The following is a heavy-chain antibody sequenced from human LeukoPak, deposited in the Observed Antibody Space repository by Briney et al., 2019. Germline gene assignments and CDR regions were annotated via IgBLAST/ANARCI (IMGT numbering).Heavy chain of an antibody. D-gene: IGHD6-13*01. CDR2: IYSSGST. CDR3: ARGTTAAAGIFDC. Sequence: PSETLSLTCSVSGASISSYYWSWVRQPAGKGLEWIGRIYSSGSTNYNPSLNSRVTMSVDTSNNQFSLRLTSVTAADTAVYYCARGTTAAAGIFDCWGQGTLVTVSS. J-gene: IGHJ4*02. V-gene: IGHV4-4*07. CDR1: GASISSYY.